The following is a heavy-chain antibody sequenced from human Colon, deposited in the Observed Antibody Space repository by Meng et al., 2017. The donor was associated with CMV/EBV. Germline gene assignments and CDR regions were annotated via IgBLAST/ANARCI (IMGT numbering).Heavy chain of an antibody. Sequence: ASVKVSCKASGYTFTGYYIHWVRQAPGQGLEWMGWIKPNSDVTNYAKRFQGRVSMTRDTSINTAYMELSSLRSDDTAVYYCAILTVAAPFDYWGQGTLVTVSS. CDR1: GYTFTGYY. CDR2: IKPNSDVT. J-gene: IGHJ4*02. CDR3: AILTVAAPFDY. V-gene: IGHV1-2*02. D-gene: IGHD6-6*01.